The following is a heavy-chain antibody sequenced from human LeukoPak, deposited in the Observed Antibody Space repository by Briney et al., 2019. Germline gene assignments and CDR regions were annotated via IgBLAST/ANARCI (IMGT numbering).Heavy chain of an antibody. CDR1: GFTFSSYT. CDR2: ISSSSSYI. CDR3: VRGIYYYDSRGYYGGIY. Sequence: GGSLGLSCAASGFTFSSYTMNWVRQSPGKGLEWVSPISSSSSYIYYADSVKGRFTISRDNAKNSLYLQMDSLSAEDTAVYYCVRGIYYYDSRGYYGGIYWGQGTLVTVPS. J-gene: IGHJ4*02. V-gene: IGHV3-21*01. D-gene: IGHD3-22*01.